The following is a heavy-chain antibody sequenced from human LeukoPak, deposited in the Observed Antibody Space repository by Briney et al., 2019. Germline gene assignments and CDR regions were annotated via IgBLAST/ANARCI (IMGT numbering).Heavy chain of an antibody. CDR3: SKQKTAYEILTGYYMGSPDY. J-gene: IGHJ4*02. CDR2: ISGIGGST. CDR1: GFTFSSYA. Sequence: VGSLRLSCAASGFTFSSYALSWVRPAPGKGLEWVSAISGIGGSTYYADSVKGRFTISRDNSKNTLYLQMNSLRAEDTAVFFFSKQKTAYEILTGYYMGSPDYWGQGTLVTVSS. D-gene: IGHD3-9*01. V-gene: IGHV3-23*01.